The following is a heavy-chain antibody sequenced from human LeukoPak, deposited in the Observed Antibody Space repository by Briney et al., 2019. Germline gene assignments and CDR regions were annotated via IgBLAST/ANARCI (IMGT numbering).Heavy chain of an antibody. CDR1: GFAFSSYS. CDR2: ISSSSSYI. D-gene: IGHD3-9*01. Sequence: KAGGSLRLSCAASGFAFSSYSMNWVRQAPGKGLEWVSSISSSSSYIYYADSVKGRFTISRDNAKNSLYLQMNSLRAEDTAVYYCAREGILTGYSFDYWGQGTLVTVSS. V-gene: IGHV3-21*01. CDR3: AREGILTGYSFDY. J-gene: IGHJ4*02.